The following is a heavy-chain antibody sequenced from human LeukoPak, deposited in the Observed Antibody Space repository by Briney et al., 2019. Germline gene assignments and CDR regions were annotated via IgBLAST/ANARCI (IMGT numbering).Heavy chain of an antibody. Sequence: GGSLRLSCAASEFTFSSYAMSWVRQAPGKGLEWVSAISGSGGSTYYADSVKGRFTISRDNSKNTLYLQMNSLRAEDTAVYYCAKDRPYCGGDCYNFDYWGQGTLVTVSS. CDR3: AKDRPYCGGDCYNFDY. CDR2: ISGSGGST. D-gene: IGHD2-21*02. V-gene: IGHV3-23*01. CDR1: EFTFSSYA. J-gene: IGHJ4*02.